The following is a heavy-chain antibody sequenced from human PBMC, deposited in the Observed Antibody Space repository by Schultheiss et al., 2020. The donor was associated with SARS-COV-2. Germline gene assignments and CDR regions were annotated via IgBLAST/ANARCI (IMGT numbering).Heavy chain of an antibody. CDR3: ARVAYYDSSGYYYVHFDY. Sequence: GESLKISCAASGFTVSSNYMSWVRQAPGKGLEWVSYISSSGSTIYYADSVKGRFTISRDNAKNSLYLQMNSLRAEDTAVYYCARVAYYDSSGYYYVHFDYWGQGTLVTVSS. J-gene: IGHJ4*02. CDR2: ISSSGSTI. D-gene: IGHD3-22*01. V-gene: IGHV3-11*04. CDR1: GFTVSSNY.